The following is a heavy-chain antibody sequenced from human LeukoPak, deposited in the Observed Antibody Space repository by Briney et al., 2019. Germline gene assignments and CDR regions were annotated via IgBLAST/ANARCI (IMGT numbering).Heavy chain of an antibody. D-gene: IGHD3-22*01. CDR1: GGSISSYY. Sequence: PSETLSLTCTVSGGSISSYYWSWIRQPPGKGLEWIGHIYYSGSTNYNPSLKSRVTISVDTSKNQFSLKLSSVTAADTAVYYCARRKYYYDSSGYTSYFDYWGQGTLVTVSS. V-gene: IGHV4-59*08. CDR2: IYYSGST. J-gene: IGHJ4*02. CDR3: ARRKYYYDSSGYTSYFDY.